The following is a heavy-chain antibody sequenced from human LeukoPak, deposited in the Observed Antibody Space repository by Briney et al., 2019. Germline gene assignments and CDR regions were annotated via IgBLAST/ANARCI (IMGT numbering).Heavy chain of an antibody. CDR1: GFTFSSYA. D-gene: IGHD1-26*01. CDR2: INGSGGST. Sequence: GGSLRLSCAASGFTFSSYAMSWVRQAPGKGLEWVSDINGSGGSTYYADSVKGRFAISRDNSKNTLYLQMNSLRAEDTAVYYCAKKYSTGLDPWGQGTLVTVSS. CDR3: AKKYSTGLDP. J-gene: IGHJ5*02. V-gene: IGHV3-23*01.